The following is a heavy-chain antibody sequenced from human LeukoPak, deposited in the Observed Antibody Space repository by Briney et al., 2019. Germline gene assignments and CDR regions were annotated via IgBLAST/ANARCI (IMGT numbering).Heavy chain of an antibody. CDR3: ARGPLWFGELLYSLDY. CDR1: GVTFSSYW. Sequence: GGSLRFSCAASGVTFSSYWMHWVRQAPGKGLVWVSRINSDGSSTSYADSVKGRFTISRDNAKNTLYLQMNSLRAEDTAVYYCARGPLWFGELLYSLDYWGQGTLVTVSS. CDR2: INSDGSST. D-gene: IGHD3-10*01. V-gene: IGHV3-74*01. J-gene: IGHJ4*02.